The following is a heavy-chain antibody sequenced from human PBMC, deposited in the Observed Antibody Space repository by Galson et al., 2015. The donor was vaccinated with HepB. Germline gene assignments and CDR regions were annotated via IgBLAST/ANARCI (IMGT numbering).Heavy chain of an antibody. CDR1: GFIFSSYG. CDR2: ISYDVSIQ. Sequence: SLRLSCAASGFIFSSYGMHWVRQTPGKGLEWVAVISYDVSIQYYADSVKGRFVVSRDNSEKTLYLQMNSLRAEDTAVYYCAKVGGYDSLYYAMDVWGQGTTVTVSS. V-gene: IGHV3-30*18. CDR3: AKVGGYDSLYYAMDV. D-gene: IGHD5-12*01. J-gene: IGHJ6*02.